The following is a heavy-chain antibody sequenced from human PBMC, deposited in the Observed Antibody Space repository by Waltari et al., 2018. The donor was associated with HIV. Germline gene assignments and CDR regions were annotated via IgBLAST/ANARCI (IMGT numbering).Heavy chain of an antibody. CDR1: DQSFSGFF. Sequence: QVRLQQWGAGLLTPSETLSLTCAVYDQSFSGFFSTWVRLPPAKRLEWICKINDRGKTNYNPSLKNRVILSKNSSKQQFSLRLTSVTAADTGYYYCARACGGDCYRGDAFDVWGLGTLVTVSS. J-gene: IGHJ3*01. CDR2: INDRGKT. CDR3: ARACGGDCYRGDAFDV. V-gene: IGHV4-34*02. D-gene: IGHD2-21*01.